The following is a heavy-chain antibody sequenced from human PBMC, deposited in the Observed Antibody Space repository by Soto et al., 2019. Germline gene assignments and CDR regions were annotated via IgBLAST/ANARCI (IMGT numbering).Heavy chain of an antibody. CDR2: IFSSGST. V-gene: IGHV4-4*07. CDR1: GGSINTFY. Sequence: SATLSLTCTFSGGSINTFYWSWVLQPAGQGLEWIGRIFSSGSTSFNPSLESRVAMSVDTSKNHFSLNLSSVTAADMAVYYCAREGSYSSVMFAHGIRLWSLDVWGQGDRVTVYS. CDR3: AREGSYSSVMFAHGIRLWSLDV. D-gene: IGHD3-10*01. J-gene: IGHJ6*02.